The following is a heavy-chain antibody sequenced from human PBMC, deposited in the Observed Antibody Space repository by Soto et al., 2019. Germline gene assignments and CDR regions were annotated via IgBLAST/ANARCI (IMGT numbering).Heavy chain of an antibody. Sequence: GGSLRLSCAASGFTFSSYAMSWVRQAPGKGLEWVSAISGSGGSTYYADSVKGRFTISRDNSKNTLYLQMNSLRAEDTAVYYCAKEGPLSVEGRGYCSGGSCYSRIFPYWGQGTLVTVSS. CDR1: GFTFSSYA. J-gene: IGHJ4*02. CDR3: AKEGPLSVEGRGYCSGGSCYSRIFPY. D-gene: IGHD2-15*01. CDR2: ISGSGGST. V-gene: IGHV3-23*01.